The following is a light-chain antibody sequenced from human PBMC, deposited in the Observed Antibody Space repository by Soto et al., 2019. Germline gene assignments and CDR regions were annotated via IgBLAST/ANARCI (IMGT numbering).Light chain of an antibody. V-gene: IGKV3-20*01. J-gene: IGKJ1*01. CDR1: QSVSNNY. CDR3: QQYGSSGT. CDR2: GAS. Sequence: EIVLTQSPGTLSLSPGERATLSWRASQSVSNNYLAWYQQKPGQAPRLLIYGASNRATGIPDRFSGSGSGTDFTLTISRLEPGDFAVYYCQQYGSSGTFGQGTKVDIK.